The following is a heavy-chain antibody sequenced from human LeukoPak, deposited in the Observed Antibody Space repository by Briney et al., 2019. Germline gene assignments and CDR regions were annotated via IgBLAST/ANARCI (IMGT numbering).Heavy chain of an antibody. CDR2: IYSGGST. V-gene: IGHV3-53*01. D-gene: IGHD2/OR15-2a*01. CDR3: ARDVSSYYYYYMDV. CDR1: GFTVSSNY. J-gene: IGHJ6*03. Sequence: GGSLRLSCAASGFTVSSNYMSWVRQAPGKGLEWVSVIYSGGSTYYADSVKGRFTISRDNSENTLYLQMNSLRAEDTAVYYCARDVSSYYYYYMDVWGKGTTVTVSS.